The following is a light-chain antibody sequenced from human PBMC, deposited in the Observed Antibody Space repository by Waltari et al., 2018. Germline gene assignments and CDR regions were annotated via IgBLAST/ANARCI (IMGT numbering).Light chain of an antibody. Sequence: QSALTQPAPVSGPPGQSLTISCTGTSHDVGGYGNLHWYKQYPGRAPKLIIYEVSYRPSGISTRFSGSKSGNTASLTISGLQADDEADYYCSSHTSTVPHVFGTGTRVTV. CDR2: EVS. V-gene: IGLV2-14*01. J-gene: IGLJ1*01. CDR1: SHDVGGYGN. CDR3: SSHTSTVPHV.